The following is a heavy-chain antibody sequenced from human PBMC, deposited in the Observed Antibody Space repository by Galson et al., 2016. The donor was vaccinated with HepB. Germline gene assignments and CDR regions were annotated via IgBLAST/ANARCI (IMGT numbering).Heavy chain of an antibody. CDR1: GGSISSYY. Sequence: SETLSLTCTVSGGSISSYYWSWIRQPPEKGLEWIGYIYDTGSTNYNPSLKGRVTISVDTSKNQFSLKLSSVTAADTAVYYCGRGLGAGLMGLGYWGQGTLVTVSS. CDR2: IYDTGST. J-gene: IGHJ4*02. D-gene: IGHD7-27*01. CDR3: GRGLGAGLMGLGY. V-gene: IGHV4-59*01.